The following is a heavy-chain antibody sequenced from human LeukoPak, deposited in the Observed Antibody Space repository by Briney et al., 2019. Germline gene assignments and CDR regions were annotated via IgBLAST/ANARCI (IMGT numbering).Heavy chain of an antibody. V-gene: IGHV3-23*01. Sequence: GGSLRLSCAASGFTFSSYAMSWVRQAPGKGLEWVSAISGSGGSTYYADSVKGRFTISRDNSKNTLYLQMNSLRAEDTAVYYCAKMSSYDFWSGYYDPTDYWGQGTLVTVSS. D-gene: IGHD3-3*01. CDR1: GFTFSSYA. CDR3: AKMSSYDFWSGYYDPTDY. J-gene: IGHJ4*02. CDR2: ISGSGGST.